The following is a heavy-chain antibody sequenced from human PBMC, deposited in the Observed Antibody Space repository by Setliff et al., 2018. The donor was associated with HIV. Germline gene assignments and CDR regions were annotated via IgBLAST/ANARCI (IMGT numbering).Heavy chain of an antibody. CDR2: INAGNGNT. D-gene: IGHD6-13*01. V-gene: IGHV1-3*01. CDR3: VRRATAAEVFDY. Sequence: GASVKVSCKASGYTFTSYAIHWVRQAPGQRLEWMGWINAGNGNTKYSQEFQGRVTITRDTSANTAYMELSNLRSEDTAVYYCVRRATAAEVFDYWGQGTLVTVSS. J-gene: IGHJ4*02. CDR1: GYTFTSYA.